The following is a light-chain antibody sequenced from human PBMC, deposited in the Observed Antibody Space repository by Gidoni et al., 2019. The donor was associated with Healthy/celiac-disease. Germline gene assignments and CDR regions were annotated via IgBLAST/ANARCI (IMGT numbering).Light chain of an antibody. Sequence: DIVMTQSSLSLPVTPGEPASISCRSSQSLLHSNGYNYLDWYLQKQGQSPQLLIYLGSNRASGIPDKFSGSGSGTDFTLKISRVEAEDVGVYYCMQTLQTPTFGGGTKVEIK. J-gene: IGKJ4*01. CDR1: QSLLHSNGYNY. CDR2: LGS. V-gene: IGKV2-28*01. CDR3: MQTLQTPT.